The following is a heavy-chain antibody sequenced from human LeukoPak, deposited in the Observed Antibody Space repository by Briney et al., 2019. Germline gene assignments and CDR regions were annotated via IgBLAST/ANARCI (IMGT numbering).Heavy chain of an antibody. CDR3: ARRAGAYSHPYDY. CDR2: IGGSGGST. J-gene: IGHJ4*02. Sequence: GGTLRLSCAASGFTFSSYGMSWVRQAPGKGLEWVSAIGGSGGSTYYADSVKGRFTISRDNSKNTLYLQMNSLRAEDTAVYYCARRAGAYSHPYDYWGQGTLVTVSS. V-gene: IGHV3-23*01. D-gene: IGHD4/OR15-4a*01. CDR1: GFTFSSYG.